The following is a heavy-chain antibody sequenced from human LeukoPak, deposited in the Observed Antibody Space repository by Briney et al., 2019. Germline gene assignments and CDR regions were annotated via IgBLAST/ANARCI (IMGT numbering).Heavy chain of an antibody. J-gene: IGHJ5*02. CDR1: GFTFSSYA. Sequence: GGSLRLSCAASGFTFSSYAMHWVRQAPGKGLEWVAVISYDGSNKYYADSVKGRFTISRDNSKNTLYLQMNSLRAEDTAVYYCARDGGEYDDNWFDPWGQGTLVTVSS. CDR3: ARDGGEYDDNWFDP. V-gene: IGHV3-30-3*01. CDR2: ISYDGSNK. D-gene: IGHD3-16*01.